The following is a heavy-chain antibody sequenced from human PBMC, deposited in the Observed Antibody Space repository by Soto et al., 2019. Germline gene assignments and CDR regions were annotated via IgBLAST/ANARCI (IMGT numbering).Heavy chain of an antibody. J-gene: IGHJ4*02. CDR1: GFTISNYA. D-gene: IGHD3-22*01. CDR2: IGGSGGST. CDR3: AKGVVVTTAAFDY. V-gene: IGHV3-23*01. Sequence: EVQLLESGGGLVQPGGSLRLSCAASGFTISNYAMSRVRQAPGKGLEWVSAIGGSGGSTYYADSVKGRFAISRDNSENTLYLQMNSLRAEDTAVYYCAKGVVVTTAAFDYWGQGTLVAVSS.